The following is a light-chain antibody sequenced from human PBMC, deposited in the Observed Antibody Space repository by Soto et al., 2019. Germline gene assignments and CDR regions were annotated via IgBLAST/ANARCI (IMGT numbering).Light chain of an antibody. CDR3: QSADSSGAYVV. J-gene: IGLJ2*01. Sequence: SYELTQPPSVSVSPGQTARITCSGDALPKRYAYWYQKKLGQAPVVVIHKDTERPSGIPERFSGSSSGTKVTLTISAVQAEDEADYYCQSADSSGAYVVFGGGTKLTVL. V-gene: IGLV3-25*03. CDR1: ALPKRY. CDR2: KDT.